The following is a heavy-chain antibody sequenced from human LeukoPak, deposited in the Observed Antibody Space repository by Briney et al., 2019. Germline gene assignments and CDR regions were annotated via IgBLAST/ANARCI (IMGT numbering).Heavy chain of an antibody. CDR3: ARANRYSYGLNWFDP. CDR1: GGSISSYY. V-gene: IGHV4-59*01. Sequence: SETLSLTCTVSGGSISSYYWSWLRQPPGKGLEWIGYIYYSGSTNYNPSLKSRVTISVDTSKNQFSLKLGSVTAADTAVYYCARANRYSYGLNWFDPWGQGTLVTVSS. J-gene: IGHJ5*02. CDR2: IYYSGST. D-gene: IGHD5-18*01.